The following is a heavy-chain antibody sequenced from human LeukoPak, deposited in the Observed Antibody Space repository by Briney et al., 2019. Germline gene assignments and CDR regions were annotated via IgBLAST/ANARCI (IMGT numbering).Heavy chain of an antibody. CDR1: GYTFTSYG. CDR2: INTNTGNP. J-gene: IGHJ4*02. V-gene: IGHV7-4-1*02. Sequence: ASVKVSCKASGYTFTSYGIHWVRQAPGQGLEWMGWINTNTGNPTYAQGFTGRFVFSLDTSVSTAYLQISSLKAEDTAVYFCARGSVGSDDYWGQGTLVTVSP. CDR3: ARGSVGSDDY. D-gene: IGHD1-26*01.